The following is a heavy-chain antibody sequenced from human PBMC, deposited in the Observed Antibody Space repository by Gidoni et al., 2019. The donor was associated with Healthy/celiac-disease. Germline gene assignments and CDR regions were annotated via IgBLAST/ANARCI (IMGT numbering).Heavy chain of an antibody. J-gene: IGHJ4*02. CDR3: ASSRFGYYDSTGYYFGFDS. D-gene: IGHD3-22*01. CDR2: LIPNCVTA. V-gene: IGHV1-69*01. CDR1: GGTVSSYA. Sequence: QVQLVKSGAGVKKPGSSVKVSCKGAGGTVSSYAISWVRQAPGQGLEWMAGLIPNCVTATYAQTFQCRVTITADESTSTAYMELSSLSSEDTAVYYFASSRFGYYDSTGYYFGFDSWGQGTLVTVSS.